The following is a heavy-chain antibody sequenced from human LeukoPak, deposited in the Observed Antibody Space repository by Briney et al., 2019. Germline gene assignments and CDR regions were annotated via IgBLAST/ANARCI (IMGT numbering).Heavy chain of an antibody. D-gene: IGHD3-22*01. V-gene: IGHV3-23*01. CDR1: GFTFSSYA. CDR2: VSGSGDST. CDR3: ATTKWFIGY. J-gene: IGHJ4*02. Sequence: GGSLRLSCAASGFTFSSYAMSWVRQAPGKGLEWVSSVSGSGDSTYYAESVKGRFSVSRDNSKNMLYLQMSSLRADDTAVYYCATTKWFIGYWGQGTLVTVSS.